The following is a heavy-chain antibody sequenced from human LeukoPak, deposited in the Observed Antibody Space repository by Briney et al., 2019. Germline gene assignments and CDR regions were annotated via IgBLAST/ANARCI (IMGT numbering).Heavy chain of an antibody. D-gene: IGHD3-10*01. Sequence: GRSLRLSCAASGFTFSSYAMHWVRQAPGKGLEWVAVMSYDGSNKYYADSVKGRFTISRDNSKNTLYLQMNSLRAEDTAVYYCARDTLYGNYFDYWGQGTLVTVSS. CDR3: ARDTLYGNYFDY. CDR1: GFTFSSYA. CDR2: MSYDGSNK. V-gene: IGHV3-30-3*01. J-gene: IGHJ4*02.